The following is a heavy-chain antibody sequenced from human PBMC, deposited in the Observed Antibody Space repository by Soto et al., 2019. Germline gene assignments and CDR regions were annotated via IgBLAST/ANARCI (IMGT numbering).Heavy chain of an antibody. CDR1: GGSINSGGYC. Sequence: QVQLQESGPGLVKPSQTLSLTCTVSGGSINSGGYCWSWIRQHPGKGLDWIGCISYGGSTAYNPSVKRRVTISVDTSNYQFSLELSSVTAADTVVYYCSRGILVWGQGALSTVSS. J-gene: IGHJ1*01. D-gene: IGHD5-18*01. V-gene: IGHV4-31*03. CDR3: SRGILV. CDR2: ISYGGST.